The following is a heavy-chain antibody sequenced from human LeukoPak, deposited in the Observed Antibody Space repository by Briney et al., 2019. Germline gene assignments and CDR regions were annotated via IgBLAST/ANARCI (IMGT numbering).Heavy chain of an antibody. CDR1: GGSISSYY. V-gene: IGHV4-4*09. CDR3: XXXXXXXXXXXXXXXXXXP. CDR2: IYTSGST. J-gene: IGHJ5*02. Sequence: SETLSLTCTVSGGSISSYYWSWIRQPPGKGLEWIGYIYTSGSTDYNPSLKSRVTISVDTSKNQFSLKLSSVTAADTAVYYXXXXXXXXXXXXXXXXXXXPXGQGTLVTVSS.